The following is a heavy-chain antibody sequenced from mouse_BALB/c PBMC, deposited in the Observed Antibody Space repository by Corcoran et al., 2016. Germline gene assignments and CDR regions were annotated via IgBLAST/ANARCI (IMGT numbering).Heavy chain of an antibody. D-gene: IGHD2-3*01. V-gene: IGHV1-9*01. CDR1: GYTFSSYW. Sequence: QVQLQQSGAELMKPGASVKISCKATGYTFSSYWIEWVKQRPGHGLEWIGEILPGSGSTNYNEKFKGKATFTADTSSNTAYMQLSSLTSEDSAVYDCASYDGYYFDYWGQGTTLTVSS. J-gene: IGHJ2*01. CDR2: ILPGSGST. CDR3: ASYDGYYFDY.